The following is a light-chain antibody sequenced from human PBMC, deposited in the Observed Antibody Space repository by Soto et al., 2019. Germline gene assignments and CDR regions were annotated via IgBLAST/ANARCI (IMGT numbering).Light chain of an antibody. CDR2: EVN. Sequence: QSALTQPPSASGSPGQSGTISCTGTSSDVGGYKYVSWNQQKSGKAPKLIIYEVNERPSGVPDRCSGSKSDNTASLPVSVLQDEDEADYYCSAYAGLNTVLFGGGTKLTVL. CDR3: SAYAGLNTVL. J-gene: IGLJ2*01. V-gene: IGLV2-8*01. CDR1: SSDVGGYKY.